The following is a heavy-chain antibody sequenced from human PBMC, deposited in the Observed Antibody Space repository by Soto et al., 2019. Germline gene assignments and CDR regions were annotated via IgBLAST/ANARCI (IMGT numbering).Heavy chain of an antibody. CDR1: GFTFSSYG. V-gene: IGHV3-33*01. Sequence: QVQLVESGGGVVQPGRSLRLSCAASGFTFSSYGMHWVCQAPGKGLEWVAVIWYDGSNKYYADSVKGRFTISRDNSKNTLYLQMNSLRAEDTAVYYCARDHKRLRYFVPRGGMDVWGQGTTVTVSS. CDR2: IWYDGSNK. CDR3: ARDHKRLRYFVPRGGMDV. J-gene: IGHJ6*02. D-gene: IGHD3-9*01.